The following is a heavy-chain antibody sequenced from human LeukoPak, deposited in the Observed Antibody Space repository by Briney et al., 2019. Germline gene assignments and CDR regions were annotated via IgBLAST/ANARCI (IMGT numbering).Heavy chain of an antibody. D-gene: IGHD3-22*01. CDR3: ARHQYYYDSSGYYPDY. Sequence: SETLTLTCTVSGGSISSSSYYWRWIRQHPGKGLVWIGSVYYSGTTSYNPDRQGRVTISVDTSKNQFTLKLSSVTAADTAVYYCARHQYYYDSSGYYPDYWGQGTLVTVSS. CDR2: VYYSGTT. V-gene: IGHV4-39*01. J-gene: IGHJ4*02. CDR1: GGSISSSSYY.